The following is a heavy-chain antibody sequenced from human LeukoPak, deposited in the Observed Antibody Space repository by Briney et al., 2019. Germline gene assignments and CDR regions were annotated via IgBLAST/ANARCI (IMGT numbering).Heavy chain of an antibody. Sequence: GGSLRLSCAASGFSFSNYWMSWVRQAPGKGLEWVANINPDGSGEYYVDSAKGRFTISRDNAKNSLSLQMNSLRAEDTAVYYCSRDYSDSSGRYAPRGYWGQGTLVIVSS. CDR3: SRDYSDSSGRYAPRGY. V-gene: IGHV3-7*01. CDR2: INPDGSGE. CDR1: GFSFSNYW. J-gene: IGHJ4*02. D-gene: IGHD3-22*01.